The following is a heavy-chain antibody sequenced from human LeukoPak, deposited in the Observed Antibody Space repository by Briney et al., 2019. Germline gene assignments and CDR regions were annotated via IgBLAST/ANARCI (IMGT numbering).Heavy chain of an antibody. J-gene: IGHJ5*02. V-gene: IGHV1-69*04. Sequence: SVKVSCTASGGTFSSYAISWVRQAPGQGLEWMGRIIPIFGIANYAQKFQGRVTITADKSTSTAYMELSSLRSEDTAVYYCARDPTSYSGSLSGYNWFDPWGQGTLVTVSS. CDR1: GGTFSSYA. D-gene: IGHD1-26*01. CDR2: IIPIFGIA. CDR3: ARDPTSYSGSLSGYNWFDP.